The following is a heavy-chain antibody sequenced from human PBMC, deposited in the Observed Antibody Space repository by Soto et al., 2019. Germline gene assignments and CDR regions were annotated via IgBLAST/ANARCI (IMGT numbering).Heavy chain of an antibody. CDR3: ARDKRERRGYSSRNYYGMDV. Sequence: SETLSLTCTVSGGSISSGGYYWSWIRQHPGKGLEWIGYIYYSGSTYYNPSLKSRVTISVDTSKNQFSLKLSSVTAADTAVYYCARDKRERRGYSSRNYYGMDVWGQGTTVTVSS. D-gene: IGHD6-13*01. J-gene: IGHJ6*02. CDR2: IYYSGST. V-gene: IGHV4-31*03. CDR1: GGSISSGGYY.